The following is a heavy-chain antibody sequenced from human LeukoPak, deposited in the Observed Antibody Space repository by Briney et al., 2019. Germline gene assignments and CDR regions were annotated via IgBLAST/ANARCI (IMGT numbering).Heavy chain of an antibody. D-gene: IGHD5-18*01. CDR1: GFSLSRNG. CDR2: ILSDGSYE. Sequence: GGSLRLSCATSGFSLSRNGMHWVRQAPGQGLEWVAFILSDGSYEYYADSVKGRFTISRDTSRNTLFLQMNSLRTEDTAAYYCASGGYSYGPDYWGQGTLVTVSS. V-gene: IGHV3-30*02. J-gene: IGHJ4*02. CDR3: ASGGYSYGPDY.